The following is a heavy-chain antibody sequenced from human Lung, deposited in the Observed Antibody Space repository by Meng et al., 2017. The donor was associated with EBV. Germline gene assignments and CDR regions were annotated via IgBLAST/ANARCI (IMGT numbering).Heavy chain of an antibody. CDR1: GSIYHEHT. V-gene: IGHV1-69*06. CDR3: ASLTEYSSGSTS. CDR2: ITPIFGTT. Sequence: QTGGGLKRLGPSMKLSCKASGSIYHEHTISWLRQAPGHSLEWIAGITPIFGTTNYAQNFQDRVTISADTSTATLSMELISLRSDDTAVYYCASLTEYSSGSTSWGQGTLVTVSS. J-gene: IGHJ5*02. D-gene: IGHD6-19*01.